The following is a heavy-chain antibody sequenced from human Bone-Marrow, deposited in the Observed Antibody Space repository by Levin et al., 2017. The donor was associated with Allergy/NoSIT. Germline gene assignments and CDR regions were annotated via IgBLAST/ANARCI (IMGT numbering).Heavy chain of an antibody. Sequence: GGSLRLSCAASGFTFSNSWMSWVRQAPGKGLEWVANIKEDGSKKYYVDSVKGRFTISRDNAKNSLYVQMNSLRAEDTAVYYCARDQFRRATIGARWFDPWGQGTLVTVSS. D-gene: IGHD5-24*01. CDR2: IKEDGSKK. V-gene: IGHV3-7*01. CDR3: ARDQFRRATIGARWFDP. J-gene: IGHJ5*02. CDR1: GFTFSNSW.